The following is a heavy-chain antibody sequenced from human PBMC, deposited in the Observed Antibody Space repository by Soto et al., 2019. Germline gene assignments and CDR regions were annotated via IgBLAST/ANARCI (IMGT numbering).Heavy chain of an antibody. V-gene: IGHV4-31*03. CDR3: ARDRRYSGYGGWFDP. D-gene: IGHD5-12*01. CDR2: IYYSGST. J-gene: IGHJ5*02. CDR1: GGSISSGGYY. Sequence: SETLSLTCTVSGGSISSGGYYWSWIRQHPGKGLEWIGYIYYSGSTYYNPSLKSRVTISVDTSKNQFSLKLSSVTAADTAVYYCARDRRYSGYGGWFDPWGQGTLVTVSS.